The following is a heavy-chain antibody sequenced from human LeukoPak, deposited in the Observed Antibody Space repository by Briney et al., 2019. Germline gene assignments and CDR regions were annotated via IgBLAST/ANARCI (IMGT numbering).Heavy chain of an antibody. J-gene: IGHJ5*02. CDR3: AQETQPHESWFDP. Sequence: GGSLRLSCVASGFIFSTYAMSWVRQSPGKGLEWVSAISGTGSNTYYADSVKGRFTISRDNFKNTLYLHMKSLRAEDTALYYCAQETQPHESWFDPWGQGTQVTVSS. CDR1: GFIFSTYA. D-gene: IGHD6-13*01. V-gene: IGHV3-23*01. CDR2: ISGTGSNT.